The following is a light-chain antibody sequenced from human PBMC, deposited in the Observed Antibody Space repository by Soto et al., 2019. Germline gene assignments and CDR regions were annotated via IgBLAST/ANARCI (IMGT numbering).Light chain of an antibody. V-gene: IGLV2-14*01. J-gene: IGLJ1*01. CDR3: SSYTSSITRV. CDR2: DVS. Sequence: QSVLTQPPSASGSPGQSVTISCTGTSSDVGGYEYVSWYQLHPDKAPKLIIYDVSNRPSGVSNRFSGSKSGNTASLTISGLQPEDEADYYCSSYTSSITRVFGTGTKVTVL. CDR1: SSDVGGYEY.